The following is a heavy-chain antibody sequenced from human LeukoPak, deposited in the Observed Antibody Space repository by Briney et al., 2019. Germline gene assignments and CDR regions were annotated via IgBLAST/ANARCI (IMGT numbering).Heavy chain of an antibody. CDR1: GLIFGNHW. V-gene: IGHV3-7*01. CDR3: ARRIQVQTTFDG. D-gene: IGHD2/OR15-2a*01. J-gene: IGHJ4*02. Sequence: GRSLRLSCAASGLIFGNHWTSWARQAPGKGLEWVANIKEDGSETTYVDCVKGRFTISRNNAKNSLNLQMNSLRADVTAVYYCARRIQVQTTFDGWGQGTLVTVSS. CDR2: IKEDGSET.